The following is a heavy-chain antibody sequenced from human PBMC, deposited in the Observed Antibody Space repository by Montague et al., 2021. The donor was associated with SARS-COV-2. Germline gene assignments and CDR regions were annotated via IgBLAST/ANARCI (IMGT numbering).Heavy chain of an antibody. Sequence: SETLSLTCTVSGGSISSYYWTWIQQPPGKGLESIGDIYHNGSTKYNPTLKSRVTISVDTSKNQFSLKLSSVSVADTAVYYCARGGGNSADYYNYTMDVWGQGTTVTVFS. CDR3: ARGGGNSADYYNYTMDV. CDR2: IYHNGST. CDR1: GGSISSYY. J-gene: IGHJ6*02. V-gene: IGHV4-59*01. D-gene: IGHD4-23*01.